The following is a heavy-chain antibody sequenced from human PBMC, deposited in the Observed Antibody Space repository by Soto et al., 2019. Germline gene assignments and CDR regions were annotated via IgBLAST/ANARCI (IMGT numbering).Heavy chain of an antibody. V-gene: IGHV3-23*01. CDR1: GFSCNSYA. D-gene: IGHD5-12*01. Sequence: EVHLLESGGGLVQPGGSLRLSCAASGFSCNSYAMVWVRQAPGKGLEWVSVISARGGSSYFADSVKGRFTISRDNSKNVLSLEMNSLRAEDTAIYFCAKGSLEYSAAVDNWGQGTLVLVSS. CDR3: AKGSLEYSAAVDN. J-gene: IGHJ4*02. CDR2: ISARGGSS.